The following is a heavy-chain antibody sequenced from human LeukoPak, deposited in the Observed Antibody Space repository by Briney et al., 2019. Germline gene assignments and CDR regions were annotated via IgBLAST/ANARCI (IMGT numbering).Heavy chain of an antibody. D-gene: IGHD3-3*01. CDR3: ARGGRFLDD. J-gene: IGHJ4*02. CDR1: GFSFSSYT. CDR2: ISGRSLYI. Sequence: GGSLRLSCAASGFSFSSYTMNWVRQAPGKGLEWVSSISGRSLYIYYADSLKGRFTISRDNAKNSFYLQMNSLRADDTAVYYCARGGRFLDDWGRGTLVTVSS. V-gene: IGHV3-21*01.